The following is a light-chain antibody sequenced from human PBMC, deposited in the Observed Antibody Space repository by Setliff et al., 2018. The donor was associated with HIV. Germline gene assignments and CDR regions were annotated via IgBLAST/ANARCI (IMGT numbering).Light chain of an antibody. J-gene: IGLJ1*01. V-gene: IGLV2-18*02. CDR2: EVN. Sequence: ALAQPPSVSGSPGQSVTISCTGTSSDVGSYNRVSWYQQPPGTAPKLMIYEVNNRPSGVPDRFSGSKSGNTASLTISGLQAEDEADYYCSSYTSISTYVFGTGTKGTVL. CDR1: SSDVGSYNR. CDR3: SSYTSISTYV.